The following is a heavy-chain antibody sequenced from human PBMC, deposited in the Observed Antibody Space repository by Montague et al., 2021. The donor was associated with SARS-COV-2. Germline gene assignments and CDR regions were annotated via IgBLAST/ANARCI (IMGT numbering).Heavy chain of an antibody. Sequence: SETLSLTCTVSGGSISGYYWNWIRQPPGKGLEWIGYIYSSGSTNYNPSLKGRVTMSVDTSKNQLSLNLCSVTAADTAVYYCARDSLVASYYYYGVDVWGQGTTVTVAS. V-gene: IGHV4-59*13. CDR2: IYSSGST. CDR3: ARDSLVASYYYYGVDV. D-gene: IGHD2-2*01. J-gene: IGHJ6*02. CDR1: GGSISGYY.